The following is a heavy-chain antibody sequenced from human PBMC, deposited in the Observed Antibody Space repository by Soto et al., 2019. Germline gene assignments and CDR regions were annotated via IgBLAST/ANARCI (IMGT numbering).Heavy chain of an antibody. CDR3: ARERTYFGDY. CDR1: GHTFTGYY. Sequence: ASVKVSCKASGHTFTGYYMHWVRQAPGQGLEWMGWMNPNSGGTNYAQTFQGRVTMTRNTSISTAYMELSSLRSEDTAVYYCARERTYFGDYWGQGTLVTVSS. V-gene: IGHV1-2*02. J-gene: IGHJ4*02. D-gene: IGHD3-9*01. CDR2: MNPNSGGT.